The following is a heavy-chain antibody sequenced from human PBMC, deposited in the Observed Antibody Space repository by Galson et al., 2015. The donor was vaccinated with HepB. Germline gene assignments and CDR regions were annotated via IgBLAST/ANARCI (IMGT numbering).Heavy chain of an antibody. J-gene: IGHJ4*02. CDR2: IIPVFGSA. CDR3: TRERSISNYFDS. CDR1: GGTFSTHA. D-gene: IGHD3-9*01. V-gene: IGHV1-69*13. Sequence: SVKVSCKASGGTFSTHAISWVRQAPGQGLEWVGGIIPVFGSANYAQKFQARVTITADESTSTAYMQLTSLRFEDTAMYYCTRERSISNYFDSWGQGTLLTVSS.